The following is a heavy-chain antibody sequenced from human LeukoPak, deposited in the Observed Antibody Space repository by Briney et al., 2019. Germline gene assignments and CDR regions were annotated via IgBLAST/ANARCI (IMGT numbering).Heavy chain of an antibody. J-gene: IGHJ4*02. CDR2: ISPYSGNT. CDR1: GYLFINYG. V-gene: IGHV1-18*01. CDR3: ARTSGLSVAGSPYYFDF. D-gene: IGHD6-13*01. Sequence: ASVKVSCKASGYLFINYGITWLRQAPGQGLECMGWISPYSGNTDYAQKLQGRVTMTIDRSTTTAYMELRSLGFDDTAVYYCARTSGLSVAGSPYYFDFWGQGTLITVSS.